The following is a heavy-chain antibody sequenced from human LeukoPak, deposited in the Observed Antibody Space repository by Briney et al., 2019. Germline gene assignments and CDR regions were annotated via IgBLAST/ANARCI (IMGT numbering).Heavy chain of an antibody. J-gene: IGHJ3*02. Sequence: KSSETLSLTCTVSGGSISSSSYYWSWLRQPPGKGLEYIGYTHYSGSTNYNPSLKSRVTISLDTSGNQFSLKLSSVTAADTAVYYCASGYCGGACQLGGVDMWGQGTMVTVSS. CDR3: ASGYCGGACQLGGVDM. D-gene: IGHD2-21*02. V-gene: IGHV4-61*01. CDR2: THYSGST. CDR1: GGSISSSSYY.